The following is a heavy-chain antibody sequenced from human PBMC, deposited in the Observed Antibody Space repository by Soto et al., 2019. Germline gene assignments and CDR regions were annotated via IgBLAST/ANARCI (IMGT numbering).Heavy chain of an antibody. CDR3: ARVLTVRGVITPREDY. V-gene: IGHV1-69*06. CDR2: IIPIFGTA. J-gene: IGHJ4*02. D-gene: IGHD3-10*01. CDR1: GGTFSSYA. Sequence: QVQLVQSGAEVKKPGSSVKVSCKASGGTFSSYAISWVRQAPGQGLEWMGGIIPIFGTANYAQKFQGRVTITADKSASTAYMELSSLRSEDTAVYYCARVLTVRGVITPREDYWGQGTLVTVSS.